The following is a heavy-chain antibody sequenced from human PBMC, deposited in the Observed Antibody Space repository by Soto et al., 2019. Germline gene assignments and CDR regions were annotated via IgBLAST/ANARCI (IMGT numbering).Heavy chain of an antibody. CDR1: GGSFSGYY. J-gene: IGHJ3*02. D-gene: IGHD3-16*02. CDR2: INHSGST. CDR3: ASYIWGSYRYSGKIGAFGI. V-gene: IGHV4-34*01. Sequence: QVQLQQWGAGLLKPSETLSLTCAVYGGSFSGYYWSWIRQPPGKGLEWIGEINHSGSTNYNPSLKSRVTISVDTSKNQFSLKLSSVTAADTAVYYCASYIWGSYRYSGKIGAFGIWGQGTMVTVSS.